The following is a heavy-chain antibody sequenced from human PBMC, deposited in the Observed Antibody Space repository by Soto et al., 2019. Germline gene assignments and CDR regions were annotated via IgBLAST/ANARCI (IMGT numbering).Heavy chain of an antibody. D-gene: IGHD3-22*01. J-gene: IGHJ1*01. Sequence: GSLRLSCAASGFTFSSYAMHWVRQAPGKGLEWVAVISYDGSNKYYADSVKGRFTISRDNSKNTLYLQMNSLRAEDTAVYYCVATGYYDSSGYLFQHWGQGTLVTVSS. CDR1: GFTFSSYA. V-gene: IGHV3-30-3*01. CDR2: ISYDGSNK. CDR3: VATGYYDSSGYLFQH.